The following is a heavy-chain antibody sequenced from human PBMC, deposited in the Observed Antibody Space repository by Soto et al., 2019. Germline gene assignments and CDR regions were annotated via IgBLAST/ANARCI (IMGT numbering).Heavy chain of an antibody. V-gene: IGHV3-30*18. CDR3: AKVIGYCTSSSCSREAYYYYGMDV. J-gene: IGHJ6*02. D-gene: IGHD2-2*01. Sequence: PGGSLRLSCAASGFTFSTYGMHWVRQAPGKGPEWVAVIAYDGSNKYYADSVKGRFTISRDNPKNTLYLQMNSLRSEDRGGYYCAKVIGYCTSSSCSREAYYYYGMDVWGQGTTVTVSS. CDR1: GFTFSTYG. CDR2: IAYDGSNK.